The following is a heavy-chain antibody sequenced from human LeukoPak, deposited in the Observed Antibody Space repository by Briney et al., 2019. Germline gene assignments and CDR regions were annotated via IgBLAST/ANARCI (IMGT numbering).Heavy chain of an antibody. CDR3: ARDGAARPHYDY. CDR2: ISYDGSNK. J-gene: IGHJ4*02. D-gene: IGHD6-6*01. V-gene: IGHV3-30*04. CDR1: GFTFSDYT. Sequence: GGSLRLSCAAFGFTFSDYTFHWVRQVPGKGLEWVAVISYDGSNKYYADSVKGRFTISRDNSKNTLYLQMNSLRAEDTAVYYCARDGAARPHYDYWGQGTLVTVSS.